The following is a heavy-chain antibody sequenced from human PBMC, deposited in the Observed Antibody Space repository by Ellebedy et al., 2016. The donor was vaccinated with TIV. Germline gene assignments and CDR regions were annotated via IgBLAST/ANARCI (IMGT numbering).Heavy chain of an antibody. CDR2: IYSTGST. V-gene: IGHV4-39*01. J-gene: IGHJ2*01. Sequence: SETLSLTCTVSGDSISSSTYYWGWIRQPPGKGLEWIGTIYSTGSTYYNPSLKSRLTISVATSKNQFSLRLRSVTAADTAVYYRARNLVIFTFDKWYFDLWGRGTLVTVSS. D-gene: IGHD3/OR15-3a*01. CDR3: ARNLVIFTFDKWYFDL. CDR1: GDSISSSTYY.